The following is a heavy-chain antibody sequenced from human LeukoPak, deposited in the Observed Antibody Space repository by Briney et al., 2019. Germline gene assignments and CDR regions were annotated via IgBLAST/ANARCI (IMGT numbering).Heavy chain of an antibody. CDR2: INHSGST. V-gene: IGHV4-34*01. Sequence: PSETLSLTCAVYGGSFGGYYWSWIRQPPGKGLEWIGEINHSGSTNYNPSLKSRVTISVDTSKNQFSLKLSSVTAADTAVYCCARVRRIVVVVAATEWFDPWGQGTLVTVSS. CDR3: ARVRRIVVVVAATEWFDP. D-gene: IGHD2-15*01. J-gene: IGHJ5*02. CDR1: GGSFGGYY.